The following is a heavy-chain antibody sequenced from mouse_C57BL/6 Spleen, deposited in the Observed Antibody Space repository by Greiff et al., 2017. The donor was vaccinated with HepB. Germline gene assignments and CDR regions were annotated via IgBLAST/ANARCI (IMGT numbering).Heavy chain of an antibody. CDR3: ARYSQLTGAMDY. V-gene: IGHV7-3*01. CDR2: IRNKANGYTT. CDR1: GFTFTDYY. D-gene: IGHD4-1*01. Sequence: EVKLVESGGGLVQPGGSLSLSCAASGFTFTDYYMSWVRQPPGKALEWLGFIRNKANGYTTEYSASVKGRFTISRDNSQSILYLQMNALRAEDSATYYCARYSQLTGAMDYWGQGTSVTVSS. J-gene: IGHJ4*01.